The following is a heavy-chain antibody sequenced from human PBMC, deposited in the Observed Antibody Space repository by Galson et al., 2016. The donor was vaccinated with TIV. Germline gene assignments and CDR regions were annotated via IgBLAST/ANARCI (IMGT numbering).Heavy chain of an antibody. CDR3: PGALQDWWGSPDWFDP. V-gene: IGHV1-69*04. CDR1: GGTFSNYA. CDR2: IIPILGLT. D-gene: IGHD2-21*01. Sequence: SVKVSCKASGGTFSNYAVSWVRQAPGQGLEWMGRIIPILGLTNYPQKFQGRATITADESTTTAYMELSSLRSEDTAVYYCPGALQDWWGSPDWFDPWGQGTLVTVSS. J-gene: IGHJ5*02.